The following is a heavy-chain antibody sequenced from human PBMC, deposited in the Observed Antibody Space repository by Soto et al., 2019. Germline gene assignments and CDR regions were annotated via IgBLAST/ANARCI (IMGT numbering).Heavy chain of an antibody. CDR2: INWNSGSI. Sequence: EVQLVESGGGLVQPGRSLRLSCAASGFTFDDYAMHWVRQVPGKGLEWVSGINWNSGSIGYADSVKGRFAISRDNAKNSLHLPMNRPMAEDTAFYYFVKDESSNWYRGHFRHWGQGTLVTVSS. V-gene: IGHV3-9*01. CDR1: GFTFDDYA. J-gene: IGHJ1*01. CDR3: VKDESSNWYRGHFRH. D-gene: IGHD6-13*01.